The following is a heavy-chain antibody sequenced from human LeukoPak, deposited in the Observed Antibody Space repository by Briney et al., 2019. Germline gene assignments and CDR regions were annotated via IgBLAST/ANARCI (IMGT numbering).Heavy chain of an antibody. CDR2: IDYSGSI. CDR1: GGSISSSSYY. CDR3: AGRTDYRKAFDI. Sequence: SETLSLTCTVSGGSISSSSYYWGWIRQPPGEGLEWIGSIDYSGSIYYNPSLKSRVTISVDTSKNQFSLKLSSVTAADTAVYYCAGRTDYRKAFDIWGQGTMGTVST. D-gene: IGHD3-16*02. V-gene: IGHV4-39*01. J-gene: IGHJ3*02.